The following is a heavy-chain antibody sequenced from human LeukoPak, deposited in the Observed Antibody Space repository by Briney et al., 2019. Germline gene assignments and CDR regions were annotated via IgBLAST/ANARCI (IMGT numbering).Heavy chain of an antibody. CDR2: IRSKADTYAT. CDR3: TREYSSGWPFDF. Sequence: QPGGSLRLSCAASGFTFSDSAIHWVRQATGKGLEWVGRIRSKADTYATTYGASLKGRFTISRDGSRNRAYLQMSSLRTEDTAVYYCTREYSSGWPFDFWGQGTLVTVSS. CDR1: GFTFSDSA. D-gene: IGHD6-19*01. V-gene: IGHV3-73*01. J-gene: IGHJ4*02.